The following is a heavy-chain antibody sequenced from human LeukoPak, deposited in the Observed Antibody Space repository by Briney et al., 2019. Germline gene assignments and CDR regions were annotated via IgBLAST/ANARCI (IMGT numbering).Heavy chain of an antibody. D-gene: IGHD3-22*01. CDR1: GYTFTTYG. CDR3: ARLTPYYYGSSGYYSGMDV. Sequence: GASVKVSCKASGYTFTTYGISWVRQAPGQGLEWMGWISAYNGNTNYAQKLQGRVTMTTDTSTSTAYMELRSLRSDDTAVYYCARLTPYYYGSSGYYSGMDVWGQGTSVTVSS. J-gene: IGHJ6*02. V-gene: IGHV1-18*01. CDR2: ISAYNGNT.